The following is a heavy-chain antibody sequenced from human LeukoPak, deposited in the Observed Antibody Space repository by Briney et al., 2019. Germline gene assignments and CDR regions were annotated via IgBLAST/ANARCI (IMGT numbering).Heavy chain of an antibody. Sequence: VKVSCKASGYTFTSYGISWVRQAPGRGLEWMGWISAYNGNTNYAQKLQGRVTMTTDTSTSTAYMELRSLRSDDTAVYYCAKDSSGYYSRDYYYGMDVWGQGTTVTASS. CDR2: ISAYNGNT. J-gene: IGHJ6*02. V-gene: IGHV1-18*01. CDR1: GYTFTSYG. CDR3: AKDSSGYYSRDYYYGMDV. D-gene: IGHD3-22*01.